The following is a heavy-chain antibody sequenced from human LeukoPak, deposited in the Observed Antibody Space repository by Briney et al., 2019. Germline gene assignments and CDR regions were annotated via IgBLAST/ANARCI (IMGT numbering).Heavy chain of an antibody. CDR2: ISDDGERK. V-gene: IGHV3-30*18. Sequence: GRSLRLSCVASGFTFSDYYMHWVRQAPGKGLEWVAIISDDGERKFYADSVRGRITISRDKSKNTLFLQMNSLRADDTAVYFCAKDLSGHWCIDYWGQGTLVTVSS. D-gene: IGHD4/OR15-4a*01. CDR3: AKDLSGHWCIDY. J-gene: IGHJ4*02. CDR1: GFTFSDYY.